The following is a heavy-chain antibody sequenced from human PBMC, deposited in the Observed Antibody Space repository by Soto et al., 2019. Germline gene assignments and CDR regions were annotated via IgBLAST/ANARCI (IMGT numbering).Heavy chain of an antibody. CDR1: GFAFDGYA. Sequence: EVQLVESGGGFVKPGSSLRLSCAASGFAFDGYAMHWVRQVQGKGLEWVSGISWHSGSIAYGDSVKGRFTISRDNANNSLYLQMNNLRVEDTAFYYCAKVSRQQLASVGAFDIWGQGTMVTVSS. CDR2: ISWHSGSI. J-gene: IGHJ3*02. V-gene: IGHV3-9*01. CDR3: AKVSRQQLASVGAFDI. D-gene: IGHD1-26*01.